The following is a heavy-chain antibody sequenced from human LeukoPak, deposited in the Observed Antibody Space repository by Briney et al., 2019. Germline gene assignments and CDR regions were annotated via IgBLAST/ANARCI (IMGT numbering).Heavy chain of an antibody. CDR3: AKDDGAAAGTLNY. V-gene: IGHV3-30*02. CDR2: IWYGGSNK. J-gene: IGHJ4*02. Sequence: GGSLRLSCAASGFTFSSYAMHWVRQAPGKGLEWVAVIWYGGSNKYYADSVKGRFTISRDNSKNTLYLQMNSLRAEDTAVYYCAKDDGAAAGTLNYWGQGTLVTVSS. CDR1: GFTFSSYA. D-gene: IGHD6-13*01.